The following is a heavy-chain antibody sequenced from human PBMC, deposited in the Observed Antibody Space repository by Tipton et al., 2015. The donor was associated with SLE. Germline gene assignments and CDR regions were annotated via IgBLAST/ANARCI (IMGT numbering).Heavy chain of an antibody. CDR3: AKSGGKVGAAGYFQH. J-gene: IGHJ1*01. Sequence: GSLRLSCAASGFTFSSYGMHWVRQAPGKGLEWVAFIRYDGSNKYYADSVKGRFTISRGNSKNTLYLQMNSLRAEDTAVYYCAKSGGKVGAAGYFQHWGQGPLVTVSS. V-gene: IGHV3-30*02. CDR1: GFTFSSYG. CDR2: IRYDGSNK. D-gene: IGHD1-26*01.